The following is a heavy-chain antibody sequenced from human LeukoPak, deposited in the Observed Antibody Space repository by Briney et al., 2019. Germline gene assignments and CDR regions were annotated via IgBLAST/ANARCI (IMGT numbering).Heavy chain of an antibody. CDR3: ARASYDSSDYEYFQH. CDR2: INHSGST. J-gene: IGHJ1*01. D-gene: IGHD3-22*01. CDR1: GGSFSGYY. V-gene: IGHV4-34*01. Sequence: SETLSLTCAVYGGSFSGYYWSWIRQPPGKGLEWIGEINHSGSTNYNPSLKSRVTISVDTSKNQFSLKLSSMTAADTAVYYCARASYDSSDYEYFQHWGQGTLVTVSS.